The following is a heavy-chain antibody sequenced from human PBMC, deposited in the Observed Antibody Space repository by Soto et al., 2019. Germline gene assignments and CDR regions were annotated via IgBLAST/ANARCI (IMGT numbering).Heavy chain of an antibody. J-gene: IGHJ2*01. V-gene: IGHV3-7*01. CDR3: AKVLPTVTKKTWFLDL. CDR2: IKQDGSEK. Sequence: PGGSLRLSCAASGFTFSSHWMSWVRQAPGKGLEWVANIKQDGSEKYYVDSVKGRFTISRDNAKNSLYLQMSSLRAEDTAVYYFAKVLPTVTKKTWFLDLWGRGTLVTVSS. D-gene: IGHD4-17*01. CDR1: GFTFSSHW.